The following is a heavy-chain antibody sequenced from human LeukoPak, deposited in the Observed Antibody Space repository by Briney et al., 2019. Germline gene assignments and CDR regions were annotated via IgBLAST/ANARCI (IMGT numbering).Heavy chain of an antibody. Sequence: ASVKVSCKASGYTFTGYYIHRVRQAPGQGLEWMGLINPNSGGTNYAQKFQGRVTMTRDTSISTAYMELSSLRSDDTAVYYCARDLEGYHYGSGNYPQWGQGTLVTVSS. CDR2: INPNSGGT. V-gene: IGHV1-2*02. D-gene: IGHD3-10*01. CDR1: GYTFTGYY. CDR3: ARDLEGYHYGSGNYPQ. J-gene: IGHJ4*02.